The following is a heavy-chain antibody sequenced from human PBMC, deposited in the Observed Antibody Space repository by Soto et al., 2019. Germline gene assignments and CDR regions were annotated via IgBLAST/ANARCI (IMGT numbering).Heavy chain of an antibody. J-gene: IGHJ3*02. V-gene: IGHV3-23*01. D-gene: IGHD2-2*01. Sequence: GGSLRLSCAASGFTFSSYAMSWVRQAPGKGLEWVSAISGSGGSTYYADSVKGRFTISRANSKNTLYLQMNSLRAEDTAVYYCAKICSTSCYGPSDDAFDIWGQGTMVTVSS. CDR1: GFTFSSYA. CDR2: ISGSGGST. CDR3: AKICSTSCYGPSDDAFDI.